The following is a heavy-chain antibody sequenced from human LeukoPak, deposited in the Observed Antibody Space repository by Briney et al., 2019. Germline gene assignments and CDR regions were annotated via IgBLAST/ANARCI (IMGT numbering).Heavy chain of an antibody. V-gene: IGHV3-74*01. D-gene: IGHD2-15*01. Sequence: GGSLRLSCVAFGFPLRNYWMYWVRQAPGKGLVWVARSNGDGSNTDYADSVKGRFTISRDNAKDTLYLQMSSLRVEDTAVYYCAKDATWYPRPACFDYWGQGTLVTVSS. CDR3: AKDATWYPRPACFDY. J-gene: IGHJ4*02. CDR1: GFPLRNYW. CDR2: SNGDGSNT.